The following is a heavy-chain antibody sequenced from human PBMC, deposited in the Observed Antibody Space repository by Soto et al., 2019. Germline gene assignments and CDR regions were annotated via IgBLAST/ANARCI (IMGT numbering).Heavy chain of an antibody. Sequence: GGSLRLSCAASGFTFSRYGMHWVRQAPGKGLEWVAVIWYDGSNKYYADSVKGRFTISRDNSKNTLYLQMNSLRAEDTAVYYCARDRGRDSSGYYELSALDIWGQGTMVTVSS. D-gene: IGHD3-22*01. CDR1: GFTFSRYG. V-gene: IGHV3-33*01. J-gene: IGHJ3*02. CDR2: IWYDGSNK. CDR3: ARDRGRDSSGYYELSALDI.